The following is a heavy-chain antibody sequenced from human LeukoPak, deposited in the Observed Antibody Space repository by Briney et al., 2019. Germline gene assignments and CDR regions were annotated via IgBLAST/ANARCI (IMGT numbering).Heavy chain of an antibody. CDR2: IIPILDIA. CDR3: ALRITGTINWFDP. V-gene: IGHV1-69*02. CDR1: GGTFSSYT. Sequence: GASVKVSCKASGGTFSSYTISWVRQAPGQGLEWMGRIIPILDIANYAQKFQGRVTITADKSTSTAYMELSSLRSEDTAVYYCALRITGTINWFDPWGQGTLVTVSS. D-gene: IGHD1-20*01. J-gene: IGHJ5*02.